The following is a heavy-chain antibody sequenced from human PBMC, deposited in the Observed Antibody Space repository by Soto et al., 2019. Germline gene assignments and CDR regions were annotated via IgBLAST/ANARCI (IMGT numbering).Heavy chain of an antibody. D-gene: IGHD3-16*01. V-gene: IGHV4-34*01. Sequence: SETLSLTCAVYGGFLSESYWTWIRQPPGKGLEWIGEINHVGGTNYNPSLKSRVTMSVDTSQNQFSLRLISVTAADTAMYFCVRIRYQLPSSVLWLDPWGQGTSVTVSS. CDR1: GGFLSESY. CDR3: VRIRYQLPSSVLWLDP. CDR2: INHVGGT. J-gene: IGHJ5*02.